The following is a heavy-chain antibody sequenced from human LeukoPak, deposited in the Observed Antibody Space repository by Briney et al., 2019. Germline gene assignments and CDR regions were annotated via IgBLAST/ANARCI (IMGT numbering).Heavy chain of an antibody. V-gene: IGHV3-23*01. Sequence: GGSLRLSCAASGFTFSSYAMSWVRQAPGKGLEWVSAISGSGGSTYYADSVKGRFTISRDNSKNTQYLQMNSLRAEDTAVYYCARGRQNSGSYSDAFGIWGQGTVVTVSS. CDR1: GFTFSSYA. D-gene: IGHD1-26*01. CDR3: ARGRQNSGSYSDAFGI. J-gene: IGHJ3*02. CDR2: ISGSGGST.